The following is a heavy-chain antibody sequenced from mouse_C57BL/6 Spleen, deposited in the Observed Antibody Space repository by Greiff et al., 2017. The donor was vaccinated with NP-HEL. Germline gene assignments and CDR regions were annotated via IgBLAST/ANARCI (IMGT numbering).Heavy chain of an antibody. Sequence: VQLQQSGPELVKPGASVKIPCKASGYTFTDYNMDWVKQSHGKSLEWIGDINPNNGGTIYNQKFKGKATLTVDKSSSTAYMELRSLTSEDTAVYYCARETYDGYWFAYWGQGTLVTVSA. CDR2: INPNNGGT. D-gene: IGHD2-3*01. V-gene: IGHV1-18*01. J-gene: IGHJ3*01. CDR1: GYTFTDYN. CDR3: ARETYDGYWFAY.